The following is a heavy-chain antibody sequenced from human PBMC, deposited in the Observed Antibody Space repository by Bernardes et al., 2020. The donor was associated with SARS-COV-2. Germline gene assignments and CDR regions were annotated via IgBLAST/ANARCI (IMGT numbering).Heavy chain of an antibody. V-gene: IGHV1-24*01. CDR3: TVITPSRGPRAFDV. CDR2: FDPEDDET. J-gene: IGHJ3*01. CDR1: GYSLSALS. Sequence: ASVKVSCKVSGYSLSALSMHWVRQAPGKGLEWMGGFDPEDDETFYAQNFQDRVTMTEDTSTDTAYMELSSLRSEDTAVYFCTVITPSRGPRAFDVWGHGTMVTVSS. D-gene: IGHD1-20*01.